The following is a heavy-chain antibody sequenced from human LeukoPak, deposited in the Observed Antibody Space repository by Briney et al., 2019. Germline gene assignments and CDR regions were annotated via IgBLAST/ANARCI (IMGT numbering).Heavy chain of an antibody. V-gene: IGHV3-30*04. CDR3: ARWYYYDSSGYPNFTFDY. CDR2: ISYDGSSK. D-gene: IGHD3-22*01. Sequence: GGSLRLSCAASGFTFSTCAMHWVRQAPGKGLEWVAVISYDGSSKYYADSVKGRFTISRDNAKNSLYLQMNSLRVEDTALYYCARWYYYDSSGYPNFTFDYWGQGTLVTVSS. J-gene: IGHJ4*02. CDR1: GFTFSTCA.